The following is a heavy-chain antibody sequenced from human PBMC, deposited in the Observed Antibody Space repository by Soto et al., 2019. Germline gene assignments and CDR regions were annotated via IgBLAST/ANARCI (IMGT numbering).Heavy chain of an antibody. CDR3: AKIAVAGTGYYYYGMDV. V-gene: IGHV3-9*01. J-gene: IGHJ6*02. D-gene: IGHD6-19*01. CDR1: GFTFDDYA. Sequence: EVQLVESGGGLVQPGRSLRLSCAASGFTFDDYAMHWVRQAPGKGLEWVSGISWNSGSIGYADSVKGRFTISRDNAKNSLYLQMNSLRAEDTALYYCAKIAVAGTGYYYYGMDVWGQGTTVTVSS. CDR2: ISWNSGSI.